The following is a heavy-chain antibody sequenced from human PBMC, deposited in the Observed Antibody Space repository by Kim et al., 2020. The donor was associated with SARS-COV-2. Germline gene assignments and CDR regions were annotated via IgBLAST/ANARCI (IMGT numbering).Heavy chain of an antibody. CDR2: IYYSGST. V-gene: IGHV4-59*01. Sequence: SQTLSLTCTVSGGSISSYCWSWIRQPPGKGLEWIGYIYYSGSTNYNPSLKSRVTISVDTSKNQFSLKLSSVTAADTAVYYCARDADSIRWGAFDIWGQGTMVTVSS. D-gene: IGHD2-21*01. CDR1: GGSISSYC. CDR3: ARDADSIRWGAFDI. J-gene: IGHJ3*02.